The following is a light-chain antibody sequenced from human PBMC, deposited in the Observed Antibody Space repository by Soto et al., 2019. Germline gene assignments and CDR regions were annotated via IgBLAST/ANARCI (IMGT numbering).Light chain of an antibody. V-gene: IGLV2-14*01. J-gene: IGLJ2*01. CDR1: SSDVDTYKY. Sequence: QSALTQPASVSGSPGQSIIISCTGTSSDVDTYKYVSWYQQHPGKAPKLMIYEVSHRPSGGSDRFSGSKSGNTASLTISRLQAEDEADYYCCSYAGSTTRVLFGGGTKVTVL. CDR3: CSYAGSTTRVL. CDR2: EVS.